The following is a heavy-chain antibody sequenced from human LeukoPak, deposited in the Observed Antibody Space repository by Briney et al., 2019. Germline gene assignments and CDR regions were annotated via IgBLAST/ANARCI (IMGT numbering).Heavy chain of an antibody. CDR2: INPSGNSI. D-gene: IGHD6-19*01. V-gene: IGHV3-48*01. Sequence: GGSLRLSCEGSGFIFSSYSMNWVRQAPGKGLEWVSHINPSGNSIYYADSVKDRFTISRDNAKASLFLQMNSLGVEDTAVYYCAKAARSGWYGYFDYWGQGTLVTVSS. J-gene: IGHJ4*02. CDR3: AKAARSGWYGYFDY. CDR1: GFIFSSYS.